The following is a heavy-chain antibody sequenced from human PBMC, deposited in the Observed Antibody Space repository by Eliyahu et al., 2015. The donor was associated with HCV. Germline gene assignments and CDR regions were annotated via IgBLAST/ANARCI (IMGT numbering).Heavy chain of an antibody. D-gene: IGHD3-22*01. J-gene: IGHJ4*02. CDR3: ARRSLGSGYYYYFDY. V-gene: IGHV4-39*01. Sequence: LEWIGSIYYSGSTYYNPSLKSRVTISVDTSKNQFSLKLSSVTAADTAVYYCARRSLGSGYYYYFDYWGQGTLVTVSS. CDR2: IYYSGST.